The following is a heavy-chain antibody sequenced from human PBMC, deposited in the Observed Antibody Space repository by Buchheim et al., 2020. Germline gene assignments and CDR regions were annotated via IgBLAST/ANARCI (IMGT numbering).Heavy chain of an antibody. V-gene: IGHV4-34*01. CDR3: ARVGYYDSSGYAGDY. D-gene: IGHD3-22*01. Sequence: QVQLQQWGAGLSKPSETLSLTCAVYGGSFSGYYWSWIRQPPGKGLEWIGEINHSGSTNYNPSLKSRVTISVDTSKNQFSLQLSSVTAADTAVYYCARVGYYDSSGYAGDYWGQGTL. J-gene: IGHJ4*02. CDR2: INHSGST. CDR1: GGSFSGYY.